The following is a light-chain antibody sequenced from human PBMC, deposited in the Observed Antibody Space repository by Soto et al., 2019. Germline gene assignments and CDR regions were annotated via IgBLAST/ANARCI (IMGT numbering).Light chain of an antibody. CDR2: GAS. V-gene: IGKV3-20*01. CDR3: QQYSDLPMT. J-gene: IGKJ5*01. Sequence: EIVLTQSPGTLSLSPGERATLSCRASQSVYNNYIAWYQQKPGQAPRTVIYGASRRATGIPDRFSGSASGTDFTLTISRLEPEDFAVYFCQQYSDLPMTFGQGTRLE. CDR1: QSVYNNY.